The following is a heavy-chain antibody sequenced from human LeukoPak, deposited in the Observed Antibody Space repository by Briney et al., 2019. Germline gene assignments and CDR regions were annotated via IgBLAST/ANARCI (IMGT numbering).Heavy chain of an antibody. Sequence: GRSLRLSCTASGFTFGDYAMSWVRQAPGKGLEWVSYISSSGSTIYYADSVKGRFTISRDNAKNSLYLQMNSLRAEDTAVYYCASLAAAEPYWGQGTLVTVSS. CDR2: ISSSGSTI. CDR3: ASLAAAEPY. V-gene: IGHV3-11*01. J-gene: IGHJ4*02. CDR1: GFTFGDYA. D-gene: IGHD6-13*01.